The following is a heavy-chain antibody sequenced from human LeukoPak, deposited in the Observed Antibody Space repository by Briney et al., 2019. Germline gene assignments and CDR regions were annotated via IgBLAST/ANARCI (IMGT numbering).Heavy chain of an antibody. D-gene: IGHD6-19*01. CDR1: GFTFSSYG. CDR3: AKDLRSGWESDIDY. V-gene: IGHV3-30*18. J-gene: IGHJ4*02. Sequence: GRSLRLSCAASGFTFSSYGMHWVRQAPGKGLEWVAVISYDGSNKYYADSVKGRFTISRDNSKNTLYLQMNSLRAEDTAVYYCAKDLRSGWESDIDYWGQGTLVTVFS. CDR2: ISYDGSNK.